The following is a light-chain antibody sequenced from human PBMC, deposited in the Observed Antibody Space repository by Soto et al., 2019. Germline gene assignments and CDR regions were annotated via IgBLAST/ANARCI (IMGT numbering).Light chain of an antibody. CDR1: QTVKSY. Sequence: EKELTQSPATLSVSPGGRATLSCRASQTVKSYLAWYQQRPGQPPRLLIYGASTRATDIPARFSGSGSGTEFSLTISSLQSEDFAVYYCQQYNTWPPRYTFGQGTKLEIK. V-gene: IGKV3-15*01. CDR2: GAS. CDR3: QQYNTWPPRYT. J-gene: IGKJ2*01.